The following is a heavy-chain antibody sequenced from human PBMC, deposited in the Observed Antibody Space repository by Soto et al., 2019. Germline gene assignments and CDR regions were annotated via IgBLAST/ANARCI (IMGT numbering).Heavy chain of an antibody. Sequence: SETLSLTCTVSGGSVSSGSYYWSWIRQPPGKGLEWIGYIYYSGSTNYNPSLKSRVTISVDTSKNQFSLKLSSVTAADTAVYYCARVYDSSGIDYWGQGTLVTVSS. CDR2: IYYSGST. D-gene: IGHD3-22*01. J-gene: IGHJ4*02. CDR3: ARVYDSSGIDY. CDR1: GGSVSSGSYY. V-gene: IGHV4-61*01.